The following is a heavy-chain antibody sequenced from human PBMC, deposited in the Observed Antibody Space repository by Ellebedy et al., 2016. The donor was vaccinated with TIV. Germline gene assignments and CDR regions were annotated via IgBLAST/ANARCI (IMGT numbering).Heavy chain of an antibody. CDR3: ARRGSYGDYAVQVNSWFDS. D-gene: IGHD4-17*01. CDR2: LRHDGNEE. J-gene: IGHJ5*01. V-gene: IGHV3-7*01. Sequence: PGGSLRLSCIGSGFSFRSYWMSWVRQAPGKGLEWVANLRHDGNEEYYADSVKGRFTISRDNAKNSLYLQMNGLRAEDTAVYYCARRGSYGDYAVQVNSWFDSWGRGTLVTVSS. CDR1: GFSFRSYW.